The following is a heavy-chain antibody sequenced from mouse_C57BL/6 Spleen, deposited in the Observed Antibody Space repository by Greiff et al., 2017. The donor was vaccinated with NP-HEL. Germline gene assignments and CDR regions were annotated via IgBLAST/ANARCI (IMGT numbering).Heavy chain of an antibody. V-gene: IGHV1-64*01. CDR3: YYDYDWYFDV. CDR1: GYTFTSYW. Sequence: VQLQQPGAELVKPGASVKLSCKASGYTFTSYWMHWVKQRPGQGLEWIGMIHPNSGSTNYNEKFKSKATLTVDKSSSTAYMQLSSLTSEDSAVYYCYYDYDWYFDVWGTGTTVTVSS. CDR2: IHPNSGST. J-gene: IGHJ1*03. D-gene: IGHD2-4*01.